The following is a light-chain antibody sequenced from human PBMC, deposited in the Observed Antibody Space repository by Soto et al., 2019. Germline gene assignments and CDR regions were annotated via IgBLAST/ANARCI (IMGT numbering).Light chain of an antibody. J-gene: IGLJ3*02. CDR3: ATWDDSLNGLV. Sequence: QSVLTQPPSASGTPGQRVTISCSGGSSNIGSNTVNWYQQFPGTAPKLLIYNNDQRPSGVPDRFSGSKSGTSASLAISRLQYEDEADYYCATWDDSLNGLVFGGGTKLTVL. V-gene: IGLV1-44*01. CDR2: NND. CDR1: SSNIGSNT.